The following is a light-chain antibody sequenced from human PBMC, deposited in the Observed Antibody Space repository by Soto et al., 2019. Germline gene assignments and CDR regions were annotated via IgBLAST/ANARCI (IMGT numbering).Light chain of an antibody. CDR1: QSIRSC. Sequence: DIQMTQSPSTLSASVGDRVTITCRASQSIRSCLAWYQHKPGEAPKLLIYDASSLPSGVPSRFSGSGSGTEFTLTISSLQPEDAATYYCQQYNTYLTWTFGQGTKVDI. CDR3: QQYNTYLTWT. J-gene: IGKJ1*01. V-gene: IGKV1-5*01. CDR2: DAS.